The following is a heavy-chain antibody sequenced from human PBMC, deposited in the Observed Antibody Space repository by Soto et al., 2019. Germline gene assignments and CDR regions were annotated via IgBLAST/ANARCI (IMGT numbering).Heavy chain of an antibody. D-gene: IGHD2-2*02. J-gene: IGHJ5*02. V-gene: IGHV4-61*01. CDR1: GGSVSSGSYY. CDR2: IYYSGST. CDR3: ALGVPAAIRDNWFDP. Sequence: PSETLSLTCTVSGGSVSSGSYYWSWIRQPPGKGLEWIGYIYYSGSTNYNPSLKSRVTISVDTSKNRFSLKLSSVTAADTAVYYCALGVPAAIRDNWFDPWGQGTLVTVS.